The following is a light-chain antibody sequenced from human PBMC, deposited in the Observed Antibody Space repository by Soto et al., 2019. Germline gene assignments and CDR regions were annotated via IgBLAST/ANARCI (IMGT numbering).Light chain of an antibody. CDR1: QSIRNN. Sequence: EIVMTQSPATLSVSPGVRATLSCRASQSIRNNLIWYQQKSGQAPRLLIYGASTRATGIPARFSGSGSGTEFTLTISSLQSEDFAVYYCQQYDNWPPYTFGQGTKVDIK. CDR2: GAS. J-gene: IGKJ2*01. CDR3: QQYDNWPPYT. V-gene: IGKV3-15*01.